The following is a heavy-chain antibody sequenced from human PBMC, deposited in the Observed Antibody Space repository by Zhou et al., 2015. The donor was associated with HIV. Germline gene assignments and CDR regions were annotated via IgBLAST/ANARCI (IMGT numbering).Heavy chain of an antibody. V-gene: IGHV7-4-1*01. CDR1: GYTLGDYA. CDR3: AREVYDFNYYYYYMDV. CDR2: IHTKTGKP. J-gene: IGHJ6*03. D-gene: IGHD3-3*01. Sequence: QVQLVQSGSELKKPGASVKISCKASGYTLGDYAMNWVRQAPGRGLEWVGWIHTKTGKPTYAQGFTGRFALSLDTPASTTYLQIASLTAGDTAVYYCAREVYDFNYYYYYMDVWGKGTTVTVSS.